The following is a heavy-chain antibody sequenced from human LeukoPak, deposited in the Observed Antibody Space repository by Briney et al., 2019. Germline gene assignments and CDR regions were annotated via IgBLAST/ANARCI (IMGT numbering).Heavy chain of an antibody. CDR2: IYYSGGT. Sequence: PSETLSLTCTVSGGSISSYYWSWIRQPPGKGLEWIGYIYYSGGTNYNPSLKSRVTISVDTSKNQFSLKLSSVTAAGTAVYYCARGEVVATAIDYWGQGTLVTVSS. J-gene: IGHJ4*02. D-gene: IGHD5-12*01. CDR1: GGSISSYY. V-gene: IGHV4-59*01. CDR3: ARGEVVATAIDY.